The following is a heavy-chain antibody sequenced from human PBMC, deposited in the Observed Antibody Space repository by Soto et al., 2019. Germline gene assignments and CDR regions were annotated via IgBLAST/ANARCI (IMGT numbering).Heavy chain of an antibody. D-gene: IGHD6-19*01. J-gene: IGHJ4*02. CDR2: IYYSGST. CDR1: GGSISSYY. V-gene: IGHV4-59*01. CDR3: ARSPVELGIYSRGEFYFDY. Sequence: SETLSLTCTVSGGSISSYYWSWIRQPPGKGLEWIGYIYYSGSTNYNPSLKSRVTISLDTSKIQFSLKLRSVTAADTAVYYCARSPVELGIYSRGEFYFDYWGQGSLVTVSS.